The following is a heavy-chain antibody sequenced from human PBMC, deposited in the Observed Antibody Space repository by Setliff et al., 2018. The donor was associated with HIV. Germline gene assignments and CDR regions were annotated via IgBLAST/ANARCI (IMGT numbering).Heavy chain of an antibody. CDR1: GFTFSSYG. CDR2: IRYDGSNK. Sequence: GGSLRLSCAASGFTFSSYGMHWVRQAPGKGLEWVAFIRYDGSNKYYADSVKGRFTISRDNSKNTLYLQMNSLRAEDTAVYYCAKDKGDCSCGSCYSYYYCMDVWGKGTPVTVSS. D-gene: IGHD2-15*01. CDR3: AKDKGDCSCGSCYSYYYCMDV. J-gene: IGHJ6*03. V-gene: IGHV3-30*02.